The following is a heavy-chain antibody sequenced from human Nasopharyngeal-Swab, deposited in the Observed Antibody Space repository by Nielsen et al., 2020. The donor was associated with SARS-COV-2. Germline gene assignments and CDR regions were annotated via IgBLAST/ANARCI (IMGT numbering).Heavy chain of an antibody. CDR1: GFTFSSYS. V-gene: IGHV3-21*01. Sequence: GGSLRRSCAASGFTFSSYSMNWVRQAPGKGLERVSSINSGSNYIYYADSLRGRFTISRDNAKKSLYPQMNSLRADDTAVYYCARDSVLRYFYPWGQGTLVTVSS. J-gene: IGHJ5*02. D-gene: IGHD3-9*01. CDR3: ARDSVLRYFYP. CDR2: INSGSNYI.